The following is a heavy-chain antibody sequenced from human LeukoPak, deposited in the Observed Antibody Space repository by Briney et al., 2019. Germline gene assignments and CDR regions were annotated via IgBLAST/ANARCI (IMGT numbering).Heavy chain of an antibody. Sequence: VASVKVSCKVSGYTLTELSMHWVRQAPGKGLEWMGGFDPEDGETIYAQKFQGRVTMTEDTSTDTAYMELSNLRSEDTAVYYCATLDQLWFDYWGQGTLVTVSS. J-gene: IGHJ4*02. D-gene: IGHD5-18*01. V-gene: IGHV1-24*01. CDR1: GYTLTELS. CDR2: FDPEDGET. CDR3: ATLDQLWFDY.